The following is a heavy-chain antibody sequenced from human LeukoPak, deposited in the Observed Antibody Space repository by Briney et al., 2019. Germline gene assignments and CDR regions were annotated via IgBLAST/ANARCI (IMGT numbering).Heavy chain of an antibody. J-gene: IGHJ4*02. CDR2: INPSGGST. D-gene: IGHD3-22*01. CDR3: ARDDSSGPQVY. CDR1: GYTFSSYY. Sequence: ASVKVSCKASGYTFSSYYMHWVRQAPGQGLEWLGIINPSGGSTKYAQKLQGRVTMTSDTSTSTVYMELSSLRSEDTAVYYRARDDSSGPQVYWGQGTLVTVSS. V-gene: IGHV1-46*01.